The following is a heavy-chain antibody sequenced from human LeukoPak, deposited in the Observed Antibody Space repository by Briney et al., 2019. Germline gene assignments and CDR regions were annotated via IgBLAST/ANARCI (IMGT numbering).Heavy chain of an antibody. CDR3: ATTVAGTRWALGY. CDR2: IGTAGDT. D-gene: IGHD6-19*01. Sequence: GGSLRLSCAASGFTFSSYDMHWVRQATGKGLEWVSVIGTAGDTYYPGSVKGRFTISRENAKNSLYLQMNSLRAGDTAVYYCATTVAGTRWALGYWGQGTLVTVSS. V-gene: IGHV3-13*01. CDR1: GFTFSSYD. J-gene: IGHJ4*02.